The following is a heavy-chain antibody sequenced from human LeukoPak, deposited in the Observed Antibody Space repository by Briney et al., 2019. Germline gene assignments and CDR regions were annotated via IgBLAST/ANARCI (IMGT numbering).Heavy chain of an antibody. D-gene: IGHD5/OR15-5a*01. CDR3: ARLSGSPLSKYYYHMDV. J-gene: IGHJ6*03. CDR1: GGSISSSNW. CDR2: IYHSGST. V-gene: IGHV4-4*02. Sequence: SETLSLTCAVSGGSISSSNWWSWVRQPPGKGLEWIGEIYHSGSTNYNPSLKSRVTISVDKSKNQFSLKLSSVTAADTAVYYCARLSGSPLSKYYYHMDVWGKGTTATVS.